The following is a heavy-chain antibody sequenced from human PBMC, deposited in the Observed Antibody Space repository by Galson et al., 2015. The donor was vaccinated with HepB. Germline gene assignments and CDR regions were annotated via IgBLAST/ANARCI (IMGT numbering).Heavy chain of an antibody. CDR2: IDQDESEK. CDR1: GFTFSRYW. CDR3: ARGDENSGDY. D-gene: IGHD6-25*01. J-gene: IGHJ4*02. V-gene: IGHV3-7*03. Sequence: SLRLSCAASGFTFSRYWMSWVRQAPGKGLEWVANIDQDESEKYYVGSVKGRFTISRDNAKNSLYLQMDSLRAEGTATYYCARGDENSGDYWGQGTLVIVSS.